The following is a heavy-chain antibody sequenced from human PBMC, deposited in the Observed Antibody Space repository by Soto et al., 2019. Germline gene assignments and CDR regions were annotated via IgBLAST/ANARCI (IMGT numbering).Heavy chain of an antibody. CDR2: INPNSGGT. J-gene: IGHJ5*02. CDR1: GYTFTGYY. D-gene: IGHD2-15*01. V-gene: IGHV1-2*02. CDR3: ARDPYSGGSFAGLFDP. Sequence: GASVKVSCKASGYTFTGYYMHWVRQAPGQGLEWMGWINPNSGGTNYAQKFQGRVTMTRDTSTSTAYMELSSLRSEDTAVYYCARDPYSGGSFAGLFDPWGQGTLVTVSS.